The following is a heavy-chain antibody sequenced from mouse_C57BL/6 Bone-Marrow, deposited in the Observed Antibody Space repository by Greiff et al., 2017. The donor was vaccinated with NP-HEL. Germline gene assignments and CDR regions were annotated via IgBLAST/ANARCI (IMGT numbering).Heavy chain of an antibody. D-gene: IGHD2-4*01. CDR2: INPGSGGT. CDR3: ARGEKYWVLRRLDY. J-gene: IGHJ2*01. CDR1: GYAFTNYL. V-gene: IGHV1-54*01. Sequence: QVQLKQSGAELVRPGTSVKVSCKASGYAFTNYLIEWVKQRPGQGLEWIGVINPGSGGTNYNEKFKGKATLTADKSSSTAYMQLSSLTSEDSAVYFCARGEKYWVLRRLDYRGQGTTLTVSS.